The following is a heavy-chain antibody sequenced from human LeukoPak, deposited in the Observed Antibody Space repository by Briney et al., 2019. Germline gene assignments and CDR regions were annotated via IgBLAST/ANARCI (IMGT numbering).Heavy chain of an antibody. CDR3: ARDRNTVTTFDY. CDR2: ISSSSSYI. V-gene: IGHV3-21*01. CDR1: GFTLSSYA. Sequence: PGGSLRLSCAASGFTLSSYAMSWVRQAPGKGLEWVSSISSSSSYIYYADSVKGRFTISRDNAKNSLYLQMNSLRAEDTAVYYCARDRNTVTTFDYWGQGTLVTVSS. J-gene: IGHJ4*02. D-gene: IGHD4-11*01.